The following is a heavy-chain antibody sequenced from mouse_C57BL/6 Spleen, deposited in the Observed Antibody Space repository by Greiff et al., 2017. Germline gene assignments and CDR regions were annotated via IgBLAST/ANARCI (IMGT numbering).Heavy chain of an antibody. CDR3: ARYYSKRDYYAMDY. D-gene: IGHD2-5*01. CDR2: IYPGGGYT. Sequence: QVQLKQSGAELVRPGTSVKMSCKASGYTFTNYWIGWAKQRPGHGLEWIGDIYPGGGYTNYNEKFKGKATLTADKSSSTAYMQFSSLTSEDSAIYYCARYYSKRDYYAMDYWGQGTSVTVSS. CDR1: GYTFTNYW. V-gene: IGHV1-63*01. J-gene: IGHJ4*01.